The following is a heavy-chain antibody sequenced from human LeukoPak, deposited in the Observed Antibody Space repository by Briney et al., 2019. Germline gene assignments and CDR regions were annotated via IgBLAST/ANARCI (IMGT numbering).Heavy chain of an antibody. V-gene: IGHV4-4*07. CDR2: IHTSGTT. D-gene: IGHD6-19*01. J-gene: IGHJ3*02. Sequence: SETLSLTCNVTGGSTSSYFWSWIRQPAGKGLEWKGLERIGRIHTSGTTNYNSSLKSRITMPVDTSKNQFSLILNSVSAADTAIYYCARDSTGSSGRAFDIWGPGTRVTVSS. CDR3: ARDSTGSSGRAFDI. CDR1: GGSTSSYF.